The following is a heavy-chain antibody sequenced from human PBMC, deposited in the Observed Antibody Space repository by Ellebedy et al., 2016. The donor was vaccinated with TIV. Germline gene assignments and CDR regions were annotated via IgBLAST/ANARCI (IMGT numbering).Heavy chain of an antibody. Sequence: GESLKISCAASGFTVSSNSMSWVRQAPGKGLEWVSVIYSGGSTYYADSVKGRFTISRDNSKNTLYLQMNSLRAEDTAVYYCARDQGSGWYGFDYWGQGTLVTVSS. CDR3: ARDQGSGWYGFDY. D-gene: IGHD6-19*01. CDR2: IYSGGST. V-gene: IGHV3-66*01. CDR1: GFTVSSNS. J-gene: IGHJ4*02.